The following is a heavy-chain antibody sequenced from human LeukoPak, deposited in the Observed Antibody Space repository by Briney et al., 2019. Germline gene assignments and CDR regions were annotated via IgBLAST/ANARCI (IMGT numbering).Heavy chain of an antibody. J-gene: IGHJ5*02. D-gene: IGHD2-15*01. CDR2: IYYSGNT. CDR3: ARRYCSGGSCPNWFDP. CDR1: GGSMSSYY. V-gene: IGHV4-59*01. Sequence: PSETLSLTCTVSGGSMSSYYWSWIRQPPGKELECIGYIYYSGNTNYNPSLKSRVTISIDTSKNQFSLNLNSVTAADTAVYYCARRYCSGGSCPNWFDPWGQGTLVTVSS.